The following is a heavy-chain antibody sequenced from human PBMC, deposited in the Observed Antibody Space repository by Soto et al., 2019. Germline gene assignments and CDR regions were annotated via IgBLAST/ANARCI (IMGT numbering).Heavy chain of an antibody. D-gene: IGHD3-16*01. Sequence: SETLSLTCTVSGGSISSSSYYWGWIRQPPGKGLEWIGSIYYSGSTYYNPSLKSRVTISVDTSKNQFSLKLSSVTAADTAVYYCARPYDYQRYGMDVWGQGTTVTVSS. J-gene: IGHJ6*02. CDR3: ARPYDYQRYGMDV. V-gene: IGHV4-39*01. CDR1: GGSISSSSYY. CDR2: IYYSGST.